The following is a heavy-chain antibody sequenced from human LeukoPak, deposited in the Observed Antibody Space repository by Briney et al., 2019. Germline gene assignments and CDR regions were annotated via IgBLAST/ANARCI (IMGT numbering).Heavy chain of an antibody. CDR3: ARHLVEAGGQPTNPFDY. J-gene: IGHJ4*02. Sequence: PSETLSLTCTVSGGSISSYYWSWIRQPPGKGLEWIGYIYYSGSTNYNPSLKSRVTISVDTSKNQFSLKLSSVTAADTAVYYSARHLVEAGGQPTNPFDYWGQGTLVTVSS. D-gene: IGHD1-14*01. CDR1: GGSISSYY. CDR2: IYYSGST. V-gene: IGHV4-59*08.